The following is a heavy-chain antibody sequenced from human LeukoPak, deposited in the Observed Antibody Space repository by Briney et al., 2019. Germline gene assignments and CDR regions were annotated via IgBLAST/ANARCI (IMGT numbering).Heavy chain of an antibody. D-gene: IGHD3-10*01. V-gene: IGHV1-2*02. Sequence: ASVKVSCKASGYTFTGYYMHWVRQAPGQGLEWMGWINPNSGGTNYAQKFQGRVTMTRDTSISTAYMELSRLRSDDTAVYYCARAPPLDYGSGSYEDYWGQETLVTVSS. J-gene: IGHJ4*02. CDR3: ARAPPLDYGSGSYEDY. CDR2: INPNSGGT. CDR1: GYTFTGYY.